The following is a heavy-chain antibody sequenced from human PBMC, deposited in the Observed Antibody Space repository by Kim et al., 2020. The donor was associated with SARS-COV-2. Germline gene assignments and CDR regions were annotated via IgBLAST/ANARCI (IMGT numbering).Heavy chain of an antibody. CDR2: INPNSGGT. CDR3: ASFTACSGGSCYWG. D-gene: IGHD2-15*01. J-gene: IGHJ4*02. CDR1: GYTFTGYY. V-gene: IGHV1-2*06. Sequence: ASVKVSCKASGYTFTGYYMHWVRQAPGQGLEWMGRINPNSGGTNYAQKFQGRVTTTRDTSISTAYMELSRLRSDDTAVYYCASFTACSGGSCYWGWGQGTLVTVSS.